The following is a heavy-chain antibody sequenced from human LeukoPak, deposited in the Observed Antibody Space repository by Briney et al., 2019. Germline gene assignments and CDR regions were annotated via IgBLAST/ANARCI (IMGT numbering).Heavy chain of an antibody. D-gene: IGHD4-17*01. Sequence: ASVKVSCKVSGYTLTELSMHWVRQAPGKGLEWMGGFDPEDGETIYAQKFQGRVTMTEVTSTDTAYMELSSLRSEDTAVYYCATVYGDYAGPYDAFDIWGQGTMVTVSS. J-gene: IGHJ3*02. CDR1: GYTLTELS. V-gene: IGHV1-24*01. CDR3: ATVYGDYAGPYDAFDI. CDR2: FDPEDGET.